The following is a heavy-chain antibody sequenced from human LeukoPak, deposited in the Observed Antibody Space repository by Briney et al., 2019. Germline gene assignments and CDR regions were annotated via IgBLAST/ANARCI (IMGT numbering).Heavy chain of an antibody. Sequence: ASVKVSCKASGYTFTSYGISWLRQAPGQGLEWMGWISAYNGNTNYAQKLRGRVTMTTDTSTSTAYMELRSLRSDDTAVYYCPSAVGSGDPFDYWGQGTLVTVSS. D-gene: IGHD3-10*01. CDR2: ISAYNGNT. CDR3: PSAVGSGDPFDY. CDR1: GYTFTSYG. J-gene: IGHJ4*02. V-gene: IGHV1-18*01.